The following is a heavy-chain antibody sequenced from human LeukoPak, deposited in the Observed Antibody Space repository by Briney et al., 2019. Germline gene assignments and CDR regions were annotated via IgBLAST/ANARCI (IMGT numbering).Heavy chain of an antibody. Sequence: GGSLRLSCAASGLSFSSFAMSWVRQGPARGLEWVSSIRGNGETFYADSVKGRFTLYSDSSRNTVYFQLNNLRAEDTAVYFCARMYTYARCWGQGTLVTVSS. CDR2: IRGNGET. CDR3: ARMYTYARC. D-gene: IGHD5-18*01. J-gene: IGHJ4*02. V-gene: IGHV3-23*01. CDR1: GLSFSSFA.